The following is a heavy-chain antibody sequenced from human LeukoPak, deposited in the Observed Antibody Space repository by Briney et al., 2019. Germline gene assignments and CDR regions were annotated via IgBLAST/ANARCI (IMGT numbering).Heavy chain of an antibody. Sequence: PGGSLRLSCEASGVTFSSYVMSWVRQAPGQGPEWVSSISGNGRTTYYSDSVRGRFTISRDNSRNTLYLQMNSLRADDTAVYYCVSRADASVFYYFDFWGLGTLVTVSS. CDR1: GVTFSSYV. CDR3: VSRADASVFYYFDF. CDR2: ISGNGRTT. J-gene: IGHJ4*02. V-gene: IGHV3-23*01. D-gene: IGHD2/OR15-2a*01.